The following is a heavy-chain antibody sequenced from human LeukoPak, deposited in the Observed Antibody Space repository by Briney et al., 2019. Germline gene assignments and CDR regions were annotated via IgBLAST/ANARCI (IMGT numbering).Heavy chain of an antibody. CDR2: IIPILGIA. CDR1: GGTFSSYA. J-gene: IGHJ6*02. V-gene: IGHV1-69*04. D-gene: IGHD3-9*01. Sequence: SVKVSCKASGGTFSSYAISWVRQAPGQGLEWMGRIIPILGIANYAQEFQGRVTITADKSTSTAYMELSSLRSEDTAVYYCARGIRYFDGIYGMDVWGQGTTVTVSS. CDR3: ARGIRYFDGIYGMDV.